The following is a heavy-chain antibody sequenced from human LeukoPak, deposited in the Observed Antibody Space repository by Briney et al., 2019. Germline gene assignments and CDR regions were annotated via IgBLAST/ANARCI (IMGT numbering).Heavy chain of an antibody. CDR1: GGSISSYY. CDR2: IYYSGST. V-gene: IGHV4-59*01. CDR3: ARVGGDYYGSGSHLDY. Sequence: SETLSLTCTVSGGSISSYYWSWIRQPPGKGLEWIGYIYYSGSTNYNPSLKSRVTISVDTSKNQFSLKLSSVTAADTAVYYCARVGGDYYGSGSHLDYWGQGTLVTVSS. J-gene: IGHJ4*02. D-gene: IGHD3-10*01.